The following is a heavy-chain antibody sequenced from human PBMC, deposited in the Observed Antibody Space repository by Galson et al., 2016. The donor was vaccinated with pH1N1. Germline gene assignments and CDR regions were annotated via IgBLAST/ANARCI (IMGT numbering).Heavy chain of an antibody. CDR3: AREWGLGAAGPLDS. D-gene: IGHD6-13*01. CDR1: GFTLSDYY. J-gene: IGHJ4*02. CDR2: IGSSGNV. V-gene: IGHV3-69-1*01. Sequence: SLRLSCAASGFTLSDYYMNWLRATPERGLEWLSSIGSSGNVAYADSVTGRFTISRDNAQNSLLLQMDSLRSDDTALYYCAREWGLGAAGPLDSWGQGALVIVSS.